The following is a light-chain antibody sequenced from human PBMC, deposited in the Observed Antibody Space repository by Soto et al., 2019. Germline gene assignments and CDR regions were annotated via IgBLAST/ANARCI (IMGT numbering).Light chain of an antibody. CDR3: QQSHRTPIT. CDR2: AAS. V-gene: IGKV1-39*01. Sequence: DIPMTQSPSSLSASVGDRVTITCRASQSISNYLNWYQQKPGKAPKVLIYAASTVQSGVPSRFSGSGSGTDFTLTITSLQPEDFATYYCQQSHRTPITFGQGTRLEIK. J-gene: IGKJ5*01. CDR1: QSISNY.